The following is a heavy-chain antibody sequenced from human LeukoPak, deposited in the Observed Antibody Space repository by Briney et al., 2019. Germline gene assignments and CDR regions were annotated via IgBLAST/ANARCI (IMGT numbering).Heavy chain of an antibody. CDR3: ARGWGTHYDYYMDV. D-gene: IGHD3-16*01. CDR1: GFTVNSNY. V-gene: IGHV3-53*01. J-gene: IGHJ6*03. Sequence: SGGSLRLSCAASGFTVNSNYMTWVRQAPGKGLEWVSVIYSGGITYYADSVKGRFTISRDNSQNTLDLQMNSLRAEDTAVYYCARGWGTHYDYYMDVWGKGTTFTVSS. CDR2: IYSGGIT.